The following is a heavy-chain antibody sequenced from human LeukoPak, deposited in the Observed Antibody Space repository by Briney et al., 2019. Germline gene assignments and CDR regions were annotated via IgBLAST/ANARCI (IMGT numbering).Heavy chain of an antibody. CDR3: ARGGPFPSSSSSREYYLDY. CDR2: IKQDGSEK. Sequence: GGSLRLSCAASGFTFSSDWMTWVRQAPGKGLEWVANIKQDGSEKYYVDSVKGRFTISRDNAKNSLYLQMNSLRAEDTAVYYCARGGPFPSSSSSREYYLDYWGQGTLVTVSS. CDR1: GFTFSSDW. V-gene: IGHV3-7*01. D-gene: IGHD6-6*01. J-gene: IGHJ4*02.